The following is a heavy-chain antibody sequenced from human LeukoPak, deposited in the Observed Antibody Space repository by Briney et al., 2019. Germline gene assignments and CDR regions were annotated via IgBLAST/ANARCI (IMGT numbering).Heavy chain of an antibody. CDR1: GYTFTSYY. D-gene: IGHD1-26*01. Sequence: ASVKVSCKASGYTFTSYYMQWVRQAPGQGIEWMGGINANSGGTKYAQKVQGRVTITRDTSISTDYMEMSRRRDRDTAVYYCARVAFSGSYWGAFAYWGQGTLVTVSS. CDR2: INANSGGT. V-gene: IGHV1-2*02. J-gene: IGHJ4*02. CDR3: ARVAFSGSYWGAFAY.